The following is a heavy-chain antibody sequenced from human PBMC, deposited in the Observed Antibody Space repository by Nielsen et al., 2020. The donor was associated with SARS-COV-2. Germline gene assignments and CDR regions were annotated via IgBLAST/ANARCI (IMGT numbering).Heavy chain of an antibody. V-gene: IGHV4-4*02. CDR2: VSHSGST. CDR1: GGSVSSNVW. CDR3: ARGHLVVVPSPILGLGPFFYSFYLDV. Sequence: SETLSLTCAVSGGSVSSNVWWTWVRQSPGKGLEWIGEVSHSGSTNYKPSPKSRVTLSMDKSKRQVSLRLTSVSAADTAVYFCARGHLVVVPSPILGLGPFFYSFYLDVWGKGTTVTVSS. D-gene: IGHD2-2*02. J-gene: IGHJ6*03.